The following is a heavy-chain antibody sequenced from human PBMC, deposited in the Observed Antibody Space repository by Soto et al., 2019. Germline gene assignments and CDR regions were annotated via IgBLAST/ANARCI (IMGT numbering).Heavy chain of an antibody. Sequence: GGSLRLSCAASGFTFHSYGLFWVRQAPGKGLEWVAVIWYDGSKKYYADSVKGRFTISRDNSKNTLYLQMNSLRAEDTAVYYCGKDRAAAGNRRGPFDYWGQGTMVTVSS. V-gene: IGHV3-30*02. CDR3: GKDRAAAGNRRGPFDY. CDR1: GFTFHSYG. CDR2: IWYDGSKK. J-gene: IGHJ4*02. D-gene: IGHD6-13*01.